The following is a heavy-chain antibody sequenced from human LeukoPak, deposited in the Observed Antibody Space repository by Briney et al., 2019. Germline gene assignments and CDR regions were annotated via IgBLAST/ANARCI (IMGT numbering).Heavy chain of an antibody. CDR3: AKGQRWDSSGWYLDY. J-gene: IGHJ4*02. V-gene: IGHV3-23*01. Sequence: GGSLRLSCAASGFTFSSYAMSWVRQAPGKGLEWASAISGSGGSTYYADPVKGRFTISRDNSKNTLYLQMNSLRAEDTAVYYCAKGQRWDSSGWYLDYWGQGTLVTVSS. CDR1: GFTFSSYA. CDR2: ISGSGGST. D-gene: IGHD6-19*01.